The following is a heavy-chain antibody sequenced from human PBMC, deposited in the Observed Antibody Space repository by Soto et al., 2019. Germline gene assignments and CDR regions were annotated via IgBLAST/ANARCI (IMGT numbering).Heavy chain of an antibody. J-gene: IGHJ1*01. CDR1: VFTFSSYS. Sequence: GGSLRRSCAASVFTFSSYSMNWVRQAPGKGLEWVSSISSSSSYIYYADSVKGRFTISRDNAKNSLYLQMKSLRAEDTAVYYCARDRYYDSSGYLQHWGQGTLVNVSS. D-gene: IGHD3-22*01. CDR2: ISSSSSYI. V-gene: IGHV3-21*01. CDR3: ARDRYYDSSGYLQH.